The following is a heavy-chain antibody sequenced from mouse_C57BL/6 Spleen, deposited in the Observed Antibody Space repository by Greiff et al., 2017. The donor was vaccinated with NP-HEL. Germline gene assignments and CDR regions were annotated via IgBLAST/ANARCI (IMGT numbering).Heavy chain of an antibody. CDR1: GYAFSSYW. V-gene: IGHV1-80*01. D-gene: IGHD4-1*01. CDR3: ARFQTGTGWYFDY. CDR2: IYPGDGDT. J-gene: IGHJ2*01. Sequence: VKLMESGAELVKPGASVKISCKASGYAFSSYWMNWVKQRPGKGLEWIGQIYPGDGDTNYNGKFKGKATLTADKSSSTAYMQLSSLTSEDSAVYFCARFQTGTGWYFDYWGQGTTLTVSS.